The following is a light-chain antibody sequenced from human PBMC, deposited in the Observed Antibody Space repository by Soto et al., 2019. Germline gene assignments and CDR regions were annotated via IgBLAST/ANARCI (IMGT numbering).Light chain of an antibody. J-gene: IGKJ3*01. CDR3: HQYDNVPFT. CDR2: DAS. CDR1: QDIRNY. V-gene: IGKV1-33*01. Sequence: DIQMTQSPSSLSASVGDRVTITCQASQDIRNYLNWYQQKPGKAPKLLIYDASNLETGVPSRFSGSGSGTDFTFTISSLQPEDIATYYCHQYDNVPFTFGPGTTVDIK.